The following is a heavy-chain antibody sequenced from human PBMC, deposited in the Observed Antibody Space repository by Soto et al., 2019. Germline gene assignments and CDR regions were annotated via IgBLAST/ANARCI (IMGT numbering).Heavy chain of an antibody. CDR2: ITSSSSNI. J-gene: IGHJ6*02. D-gene: IGHD6-13*01. Sequence: GGSLRLSCAASGFTFSSYSMGWVRQAPGKGLEWVSYITSSSSNIYYADSVEGRFTISRDNAKKSLYLQMNSLRAEDTAGYYCARPCRTSWPSGMDVWGQGTTVTVSS. CDR3: ARPCRTSWPSGMDV. V-gene: IGHV3-48*01. CDR1: GFTFSSYS.